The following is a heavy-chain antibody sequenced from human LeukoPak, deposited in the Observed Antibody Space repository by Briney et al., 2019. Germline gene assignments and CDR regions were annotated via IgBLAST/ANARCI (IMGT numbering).Heavy chain of an antibody. V-gene: IGHV1-69*06. Sequence: SVKVSCKASGGTFSSYAISWVGQAPGQGLEWMGGIIPIFGTANYAQKFQSRVTITAEKSTSTAYMELSSLRSEDTAVYYCSCLREKYISSSGTSFFDYWGQGTLVTVSS. CDR1: GGTFSSYA. CDR2: IIPIFGTA. D-gene: IGHD6-6*01. CDR3: SCLREKYISSSGTSFFDY. J-gene: IGHJ4*02.